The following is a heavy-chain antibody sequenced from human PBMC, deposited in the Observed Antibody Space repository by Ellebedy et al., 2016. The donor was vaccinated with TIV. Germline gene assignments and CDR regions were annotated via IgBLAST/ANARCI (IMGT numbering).Heavy chain of an antibody. D-gene: IGHD5-12*01. CDR1: GFIFSSYG. J-gene: IGHJ3*01. Sequence: GGSLRLSCAASGFIFSSYGMHWIRQAPGKGLEWVAVIWSDGSNKNYAESVKGRFTSSRDNSRNTLYLQLNSLRAEDTAVYYCGRSGCSGHDTNAFDLWGQGTMVTVSS. CDR3: GRSGCSGHDTNAFDL. CDR2: IWSDGSNK. V-gene: IGHV3-33*01.